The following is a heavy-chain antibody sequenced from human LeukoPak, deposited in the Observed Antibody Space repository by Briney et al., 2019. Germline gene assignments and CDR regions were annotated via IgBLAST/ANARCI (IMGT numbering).Heavy chain of an antibody. Sequence: GGSLRLSCAASGFTFSRYTMNWVRQAPGKGLEWVSSITSSSSYIYYADSVKGRFTISRDNAKNSLSLQMNSLRAEDTAVYYCVREIIRLGQDDYFDYWGQGTLVTVSS. D-gene: IGHD3-3*02. J-gene: IGHJ4*02. CDR3: VREIIRLGQDDYFDY. CDR2: ITSSSSYI. V-gene: IGHV3-21*01. CDR1: GFTFSRYT.